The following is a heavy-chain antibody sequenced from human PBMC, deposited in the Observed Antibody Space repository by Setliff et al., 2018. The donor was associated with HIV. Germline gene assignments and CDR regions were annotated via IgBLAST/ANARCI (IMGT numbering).Heavy chain of an antibody. J-gene: IGHJ4*02. CDR2: INHSGST. Sequence: PSETLSLTCAVYGGSFSGYYWTWIRQPPGKGLEWIGEINHSGSTNYNPSLKSRVTISVETSKNQFSLKLTSVTAADTAVYYCARGDYYDSSGYEGLDYWGQGTLVTAPQ. CDR3: ARGDYYDSSGYEGLDY. V-gene: IGHV4-34*01. D-gene: IGHD3-22*01. CDR1: GGSFSGYY.